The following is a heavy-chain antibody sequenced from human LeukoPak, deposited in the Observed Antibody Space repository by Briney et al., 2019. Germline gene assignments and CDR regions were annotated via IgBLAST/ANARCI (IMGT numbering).Heavy chain of an antibody. CDR3: ARDQNYYDSSGYAAGY. CDR2: INPNSGGT. Sequence: ASVKVSCKASGYTFTGYYMHWVRQAPGQGLEWMGCINPNSGGTNYAQKFQGRVTMTRDTSISTAYMELSRLRSDDTAVYYCARDQNYYDSSGYAAGYWGQGTLVTVSS. CDR1: GYTFTGYY. D-gene: IGHD3-22*01. J-gene: IGHJ4*02. V-gene: IGHV1-2*02.